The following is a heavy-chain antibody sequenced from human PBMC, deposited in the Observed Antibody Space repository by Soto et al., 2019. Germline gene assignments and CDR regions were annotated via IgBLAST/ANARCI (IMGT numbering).Heavy chain of an antibody. V-gene: IGHV1-3*01. Sequence: ASVKVSCKASGYTFTSYAMHWVRQAPGQGLEWMGWINPGFGNTKYSQKFQGRVTITADESTSTAYMELSSLRSEDTAVYYCARHSVQVTLDYWGQGTLVTVSS. CDR2: INPGFGNT. D-gene: IGHD5-18*01. J-gene: IGHJ4*02. CDR3: ARHSVQVTLDY. CDR1: GYTFTSYA.